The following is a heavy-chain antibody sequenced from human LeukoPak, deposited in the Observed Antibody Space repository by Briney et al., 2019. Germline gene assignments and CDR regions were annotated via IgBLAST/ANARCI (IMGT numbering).Heavy chain of an antibody. CDR2: IYTSGST. CDR1: GGSISSYY. Sequence: PSETLSLTCTVSGGSISSYYWSWIRQPAGKGLEWIGRIYTSGSTNYNPSLKSRVTMSVDTSKNQFSLKLSSVTAADTAVYYCARVNYDSSEGWFDPWGQGTLVTVSS. CDR3: ARVNYDSSEGWFDP. D-gene: IGHD3-22*01. J-gene: IGHJ5*02. V-gene: IGHV4-4*07.